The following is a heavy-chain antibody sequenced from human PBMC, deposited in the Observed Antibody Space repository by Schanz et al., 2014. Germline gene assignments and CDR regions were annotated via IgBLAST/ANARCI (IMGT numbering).Heavy chain of an antibody. J-gene: IGHJ4*02. Sequence: EVQLVESGGGLIQPGGSLRLSCAASGFGFSSYSMNWVRQAPGKGLEWVSYISGSSRTIYYADSMKGRFTVSRDNAENALYLQVNSLRAEDTGLYFCARGGSGSHYRLDYWGQGTLVTASS. D-gene: IGHD1-26*01. CDR3: ARGGSGSHYRLDY. CDR1: GFGFSSYS. CDR2: ISGSSRTI. V-gene: IGHV3-48*01.